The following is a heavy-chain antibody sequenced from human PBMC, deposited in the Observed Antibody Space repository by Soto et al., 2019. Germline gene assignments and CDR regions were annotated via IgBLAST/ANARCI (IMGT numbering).Heavy chain of an antibody. J-gene: IGHJ4*02. V-gene: IGHV3-11*06. CDR2: ISSNSNYK. CDR3: ARATGYYHTSGSDS. Sequence: GGSLRLSCAASGFTFSDYYMGWIRQAPGKGLEWISYISSNSNYKNHADSVRGRFTISRDNAKNSLYLQMNGLRAEDTAVYYCARATGYYHTSGSDSWGQGTLVTVSS. D-gene: IGHD3-22*01. CDR1: GFTFSDYY.